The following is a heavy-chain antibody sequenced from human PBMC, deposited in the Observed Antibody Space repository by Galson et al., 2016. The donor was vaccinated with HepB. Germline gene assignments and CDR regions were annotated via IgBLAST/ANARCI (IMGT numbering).Heavy chain of an antibody. CDR3: ARALYYDTSTYYYRGSDYSNYYGLDV. J-gene: IGHJ6*02. V-gene: IGHV3-21*01. Sequence: SLRLSCAASAFTFSRYSMSWVRQAPGKGLEWLSSISSSSDYIHYADSVKGRFTISRDNAKNSLYLQINSLRAEDTAVYYCARALYYDTSTYYYRGSDYSNYYGLDVWGQGTTVTVSS. CDR1: AFTFSRYS. D-gene: IGHD3-22*01. CDR2: ISSSSDYI.